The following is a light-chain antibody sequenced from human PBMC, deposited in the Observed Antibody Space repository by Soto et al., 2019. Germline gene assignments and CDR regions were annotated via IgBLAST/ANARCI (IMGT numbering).Light chain of an antibody. Sequence: IVLTQSPGTLSLSPGERATLSCRASQSVSSNYLAWYQQNPGQAPRLLIYGASSRATGMPDRFSGSGSGTNFTLTISRLESEDFAVYYCQQYDSSPLTFGGGTEVEIK. J-gene: IGKJ4*01. V-gene: IGKV3-20*01. CDR3: QQYDSSPLT. CDR1: QSVSSNY. CDR2: GAS.